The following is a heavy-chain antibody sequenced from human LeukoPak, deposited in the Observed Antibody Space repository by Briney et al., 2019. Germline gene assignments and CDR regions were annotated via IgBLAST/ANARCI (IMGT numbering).Heavy chain of an antibody. CDR1: GGSISSTNYY. D-gene: IGHD3-10*01. CDR2: MYYSGNS. Sequence: SETLSLTCAVSGGSISSTNYYWGWIRQPPGRGLEWIGHMYYSGNSFYNPSLKSRVTISVDTSKNQFSLKLSSVTAADTAVYYCARDGSGWFDPWGQGTLVTVSS. V-gene: IGHV4-39*07. CDR3: ARDGSGWFDP. J-gene: IGHJ5*02.